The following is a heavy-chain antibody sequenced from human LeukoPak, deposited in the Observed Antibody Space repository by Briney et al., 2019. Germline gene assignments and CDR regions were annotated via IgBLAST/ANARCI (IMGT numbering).Heavy chain of an antibody. Sequence: PGGSLRLSCAASGFTFSSYAMSWVRQAPGKGLEWVSSISSSSSYIYYADSVKGRFTISRDNAKNSLYLQMNSLRAEDTAVYYCARDEIAARLNLGAFDIWGQGTMVTVSS. J-gene: IGHJ3*02. CDR1: GFTFSSYA. D-gene: IGHD6-6*01. CDR2: ISSSSSYI. V-gene: IGHV3-21*01. CDR3: ARDEIAARLNLGAFDI.